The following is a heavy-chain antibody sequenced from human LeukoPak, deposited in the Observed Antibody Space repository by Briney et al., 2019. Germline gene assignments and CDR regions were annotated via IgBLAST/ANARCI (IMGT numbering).Heavy chain of an antibody. Sequence: ASVKVSCKASGYTFTGYYVQWGRQVPGRGLELMGRINPNSGGTNYAQTFQDRVTMTRDTSISTAYMELNRLTSDDTAVYYCSASFSGYDRLFDYWGQGTLVTVSS. J-gene: IGHJ4*02. CDR2: INPNSGGT. CDR3: SASFSGYDRLFDY. V-gene: IGHV1-2*06. CDR1: GYTFTGYY. D-gene: IGHD5-12*01.